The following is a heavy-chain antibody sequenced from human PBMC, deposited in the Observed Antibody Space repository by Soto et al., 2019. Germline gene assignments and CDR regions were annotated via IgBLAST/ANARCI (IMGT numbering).Heavy chain of an antibody. CDR3: ASSYGSGYRAFDY. CDR2: VNPIVSMS. J-gene: IGHJ4*02. V-gene: IGHV1-69*02. D-gene: IGHD3-10*01. Sequence: QVQLVQSGAEVKRPGSSVKVSCKASGDTFNFYSINWMRQAPGLGLEWMGRVNPIVSMSNYAQKFQGRVTMTADKSTSTAYMELSSLRSEDTAIYYCASSYGSGYRAFDYGGQGALVIVSS. CDR1: GDTFNFYS.